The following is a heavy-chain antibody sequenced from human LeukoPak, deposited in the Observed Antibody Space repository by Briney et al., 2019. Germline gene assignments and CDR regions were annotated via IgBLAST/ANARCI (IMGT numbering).Heavy chain of an antibody. CDR2: INHSGST. J-gene: IGHJ4*02. Sequence: SETLSLTCAVYGGSFSGYYWSWIRQPPGKGLEWIGEINHSGSTNYNPSLKSRVTISVDTSKNQFSLKLSSVTAADTAVYYCARAPSITMIVVALYYFDYWGQGTLVTVSS. D-gene: IGHD3-22*01. V-gene: IGHV4-34*01. CDR3: ARAPSITMIVVALYYFDY. CDR1: GGSFSGYY.